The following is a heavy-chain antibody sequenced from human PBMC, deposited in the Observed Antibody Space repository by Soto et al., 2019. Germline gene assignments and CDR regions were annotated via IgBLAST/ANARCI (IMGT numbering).Heavy chain of an antibody. Sequence: SETLSLTCTVSGDSISSHYWSWIRQPPGKGLEWIGFGSTKYNPSLKSRIRISVDTSKNQFSLNLTSATAADTAVYYCARDWGGPGPFDYWGQGTLVTVSS. CDR2: GST. V-gene: IGHV4-59*11. CDR1: GDSISSHY. J-gene: IGHJ4*02. CDR3: ARDWGGPGPFDY. D-gene: IGHD3-16*01.